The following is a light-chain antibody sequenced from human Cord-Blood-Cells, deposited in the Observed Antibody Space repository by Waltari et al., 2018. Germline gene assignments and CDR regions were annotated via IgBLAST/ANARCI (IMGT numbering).Light chain of an antibody. CDR3: QQSYSTPH. J-gene: IGKJ4*01. CDR2: AAS. Sequence: DIQMTQSPSSLSASVGDRVTITCRASQSISSYLNWYQQKPGKAPKLLIYAASSLQSGVPSRFSGSGSGTDFTLTISSLQPEDFATYYCQQSYSTPHFGGRTKVEIK. CDR1: QSISSY. V-gene: IGKV1-39*01.